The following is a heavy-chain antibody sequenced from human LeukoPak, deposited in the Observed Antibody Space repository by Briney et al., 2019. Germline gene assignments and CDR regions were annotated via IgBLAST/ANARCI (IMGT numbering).Heavy chain of an antibody. D-gene: IGHD3-22*01. Sequence: GGSLRLPCAASGFTFSSYAMSWVRQAPGKGLEWVSAISGSGGSTYYADSVKGRFTISRDNSKNTLYLQMNSLRAEDTAVYYCAKDDDYYDSSGYYYVYLDYWGQGTLVTVSS. CDR2: ISGSGGST. J-gene: IGHJ4*02. CDR3: AKDDDYYDSSGYYYVYLDY. CDR1: GFTFSSYA. V-gene: IGHV3-23*01.